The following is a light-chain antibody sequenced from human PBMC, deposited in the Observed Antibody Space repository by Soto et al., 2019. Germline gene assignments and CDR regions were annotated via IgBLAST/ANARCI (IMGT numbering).Light chain of an antibody. CDR1: SSDVGDYNY. J-gene: IGLJ1*01. CDR3: CSYARSSILYV. V-gene: IGLV2-11*01. Sequence: QSVLTQPRSVSGSPGQSVTISCTGTSSDVGDYNYVSWYQQHPGKAPKLMIYDVSKRPSGVPDRFSGSKSGNTASLTISGLQAEDEADYYCCSYARSSILYVFGTGTKLTVL. CDR2: DVS.